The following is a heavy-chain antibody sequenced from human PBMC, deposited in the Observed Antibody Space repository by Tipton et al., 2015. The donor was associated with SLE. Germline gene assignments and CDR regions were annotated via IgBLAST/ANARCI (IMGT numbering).Heavy chain of an antibody. CDR3: ARPHTDS. V-gene: IGHV4-39*07. CDR2: MFYTGST. J-gene: IGHJ4*02. Sequence: TLSLTCTVSGGSMRNGCWGWIRQPPGKGLEWIGSMFYTGSTYYSPSFQGRLTISVDTSRNQFSLRLSSVTAADTAVYYCARPHTDSWGQGTLVTVSS. CDR1: GGSMRNGC.